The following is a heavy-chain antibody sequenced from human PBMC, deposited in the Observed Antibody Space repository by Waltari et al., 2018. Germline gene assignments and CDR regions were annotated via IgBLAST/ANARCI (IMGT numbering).Heavy chain of an antibody. CDR3: ARGHRLFDY. Sequence: QVQLQESGPGLVKPSETLSLPCTVSGGSLRSYYWSWIRQPPGKGLEWIGYIYYSGSTNYNPSLKSRVTISVDTSKNQFSLKLSSVTAADTAVYYCARGHRLFDYWGQGTLVTVSS. CDR2: IYYSGST. V-gene: IGHV4-59*08. CDR1: GGSLRSYY. J-gene: IGHJ4*02.